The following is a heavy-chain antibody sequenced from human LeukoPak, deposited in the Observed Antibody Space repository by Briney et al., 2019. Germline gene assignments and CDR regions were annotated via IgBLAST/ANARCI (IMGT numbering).Heavy chain of an antibody. CDR2: IIPIFGTA. Sequence: GASVKVSCKASGGTFSSYAISWVRQAPGQGLEWMGGIIPIFGTANYAQKFQGRVTITADESTSTAYMELSSLRSEDTAVYYCARDQVRFLEWFTFHYWGQGTLVTVSS. V-gene: IGHV1-69*13. CDR1: GGTFSSYA. D-gene: IGHD3-3*01. J-gene: IGHJ4*02. CDR3: ARDQVRFLEWFTFHY.